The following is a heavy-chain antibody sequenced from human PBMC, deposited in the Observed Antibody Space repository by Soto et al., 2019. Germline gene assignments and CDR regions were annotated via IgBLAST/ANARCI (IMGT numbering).Heavy chain of an antibody. CDR1: GGSISSYY. J-gene: IGHJ6*03. Sequence: SETLSLTCTVSGGSISSYYWSWIRQPPGKGLEWIGYIYYSGSTNYNPSLKSRVTISVDTSKNQFSLKLSSVTAADTAVYYCATGDEDYYYYMDVWGKGTTVTVSS. V-gene: IGHV4-59*08. CDR3: ATGDEDYYYYMDV. CDR2: IYYSGST. D-gene: IGHD7-27*01.